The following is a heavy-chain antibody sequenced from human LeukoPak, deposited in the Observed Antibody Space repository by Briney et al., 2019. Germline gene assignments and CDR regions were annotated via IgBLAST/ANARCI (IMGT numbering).Heavy chain of an antibody. V-gene: IGHV5-51*01. CDR1: GYSFTSYW. Sequence: GESLKISCEGSGYSFTSYWIGWVRQMPGKGLEWMGIIYPGDSDTRYSPSFQGQVTISADKSISTAYLQWSSLKASDTAMYYCARRRGYSYGYGGDAFDIWGQGTMVTVSS. CDR2: IYPGDSDT. CDR3: ARRRGYSYGYGGDAFDI. J-gene: IGHJ3*02. D-gene: IGHD5-18*01.